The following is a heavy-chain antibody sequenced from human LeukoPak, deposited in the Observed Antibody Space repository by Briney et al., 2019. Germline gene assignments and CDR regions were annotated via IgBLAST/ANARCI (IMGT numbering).Heavy chain of an antibody. CDR3: ARIYYDSSGYYPAMYAFDI. J-gene: IGHJ3*02. V-gene: IGHV1-69*10. CDR1: GGTFISYA. D-gene: IGHD3-22*01. Sequence: ASVKVSCKASGGTFISYAISWVRQAPGQGLGWMGGIIPILGIANYAQKFQGRVTITADKSTSTAYMELSSLRSEDTAVYYCARIYYDSSGYYPAMYAFDIWGQGTMVTVSS. CDR2: IIPILGIA.